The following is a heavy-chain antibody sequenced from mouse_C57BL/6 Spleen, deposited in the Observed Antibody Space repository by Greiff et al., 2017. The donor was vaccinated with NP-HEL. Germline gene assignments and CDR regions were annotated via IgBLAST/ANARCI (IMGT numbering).Heavy chain of an antibody. Sequence: EVQLQQSGPELVKPGASVKISCKASGYTFTDYCMNWVKQSHGKSLEWIGDINPNNGGTSYNQKFKGKATLTVDKSSSPAYMELRSLTSEDSAVYYCARDYYGSSYDYWGQGTTLTVSS. V-gene: IGHV1-26*01. J-gene: IGHJ2*01. CDR1: GYTFTDYC. D-gene: IGHD1-1*01. CDR2: INPNNGGT. CDR3: ARDYYGSSYDY.